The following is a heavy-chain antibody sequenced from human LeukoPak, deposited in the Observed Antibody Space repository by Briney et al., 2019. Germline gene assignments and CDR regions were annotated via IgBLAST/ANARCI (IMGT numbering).Heavy chain of an antibody. V-gene: IGHV3-7*05. Sequence: GGSLRLSCTASGFTFSDYWMSWVRQTPEKGLEWVANIKQDGSEKVYLDSVKGRFTISRDNAQTALYLHMNSLRAEDTAVYYCARDPYSSSWSYGMDVWGQGTTVTVSS. D-gene: IGHD6-13*01. CDR3: ARDPYSSSWSYGMDV. CDR2: IKQDGSEK. CDR1: GFTFSDYW. J-gene: IGHJ6*02.